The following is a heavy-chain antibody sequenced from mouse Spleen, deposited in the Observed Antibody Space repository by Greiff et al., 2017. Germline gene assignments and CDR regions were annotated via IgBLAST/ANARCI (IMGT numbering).Heavy chain of an antibody. CDR3: ARGGQLGLPFDY. V-gene: IGHV5-17*01. Sequence: EVKVVESGGGLVKPGGSLKLSCAASGFTFSDYGMHWVRQAPEKGLEWVAYISSGSSTIYYADTVKGRFTISRDNAKNTLFLQMTSLRSEDTAMYYCARGGQLGLPFDYWGQGTTLTVSS. CDR2: ISSGSSTI. J-gene: IGHJ2*01. D-gene: IGHD3-1*01. CDR1: GFTFSDYG.